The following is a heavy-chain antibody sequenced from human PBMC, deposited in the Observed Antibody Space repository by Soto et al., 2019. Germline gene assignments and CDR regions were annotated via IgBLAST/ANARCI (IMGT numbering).Heavy chain of an antibody. CDR1: GGTFSIYA. CDR3: ARGSDYYDSSGWAFDI. J-gene: IGHJ3*02. Sequence: SVKVSCKASGGTFSIYAISCVLQAPVQGLDWMGGIIPIFGTANYARKFQGRVTITADESTSTAYVELSSLRSEDTAVYYCARGSDYYDSSGWAFDIWGQGTMVTVSS. CDR2: IIPIFGTA. V-gene: IGHV1-69*13. D-gene: IGHD3-22*01.